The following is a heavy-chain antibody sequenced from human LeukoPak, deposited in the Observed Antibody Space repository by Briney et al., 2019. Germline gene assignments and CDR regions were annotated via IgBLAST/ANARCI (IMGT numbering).Heavy chain of an antibody. D-gene: IGHD4-23*01. Sequence: PSETLSLTCTVSGGSISSGDYYWNWIRQPPGKGLEWIGHIYNSGSTYYIPSLKSRVTISTDTSKNQFSQKLSSVTAADTAVYYCARDANTRGNSFDPWGQGTLVTVSS. CDR3: ARDANTRGNSFDP. J-gene: IGHJ5*02. V-gene: IGHV4-30-4*02. CDR1: GGSISSGDYY. CDR2: IYNSGST.